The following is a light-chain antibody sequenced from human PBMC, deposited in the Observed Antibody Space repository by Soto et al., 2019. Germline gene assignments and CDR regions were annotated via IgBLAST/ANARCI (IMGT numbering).Light chain of an antibody. J-gene: IGKJ1*01. CDR2: KAA. CDR3: QQYNSHST. Sequence: DIQMTQSPSTLSASVGDRVTITCRASQSISSWLAWYQQKPGKAPKLVIYKAANLESGVPSRFSGSGSGTEFTLTISSLQPDDFATYYCQQYNSHSTFGQGTKVEIK. CDR1: QSISSW. V-gene: IGKV1-5*03.